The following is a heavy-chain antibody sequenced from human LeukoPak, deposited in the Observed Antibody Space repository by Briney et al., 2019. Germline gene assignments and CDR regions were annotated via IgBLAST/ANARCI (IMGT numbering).Heavy chain of an antibody. CDR1: GLTFSSYA. J-gene: IGHJ4*02. V-gene: IGHV3-30-3*01. D-gene: IGHD2-15*01. CDR3: ARDTGGDGSSDY. CDR2: ISYDGSNK. Sequence: GRSLRLSCAASGLTFSSYAMHWVRQAPGKGLEWVAVISYDGSNKYYADSVKGRFTISRDNSKNTLYLQMNSLRAEDTAVYYCARDTGGDGSSDYWGQGTLVTVSS.